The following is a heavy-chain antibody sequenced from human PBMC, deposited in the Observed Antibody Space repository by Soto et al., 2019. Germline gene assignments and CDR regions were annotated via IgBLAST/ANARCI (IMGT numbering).Heavy chain of an antibody. CDR2: ISYDGSNK. CDR1: GFTFSSYA. Sequence: QVQLVESGGGVVQPGRSLRLSCGASGFTFSSYAMHWVRQAPGKVLEWVAVISYDGSNKYYADSVKGRFTISRDNSKNTLYLQMNSLRAEDTAVYYCARDSYSSGWLYFDYWGQGTLVTVSS. CDR3: ARDSYSSGWLYFDY. J-gene: IGHJ4*02. V-gene: IGHV3-30-3*01. D-gene: IGHD6-19*01.